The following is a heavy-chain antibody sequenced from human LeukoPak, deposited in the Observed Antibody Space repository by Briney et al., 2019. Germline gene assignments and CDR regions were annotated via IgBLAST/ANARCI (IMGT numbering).Heavy chain of an antibody. CDR2: ISGSGSST. CDR3: AKDTAMVYDAFDI. J-gene: IGHJ3*02. Sequence: GGSLRLSCAASGFTFNNYAMSWVRQAPGKGLEWVSSISGSGSSTYYADSVKGRFTISRDNSKNTLYLQMNSLRAEDTAVYYCAKDTAMVYDAFDIWGQGTMVTVSS. D-gene: IGHD5-18*01. CDR1: GFTFNNYA. V-gene: IGHV3-23*01.